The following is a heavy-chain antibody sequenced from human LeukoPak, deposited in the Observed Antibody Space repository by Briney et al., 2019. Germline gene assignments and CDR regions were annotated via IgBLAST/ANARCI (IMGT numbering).Heavy chain of an antibody. CDR3: ARDVTRLAETTHTTGY. D-gene: IGHD1-1*01. CDR2: INPNSGGT. V-gene: IGHV1-2*02. Sequence: ASVKVSCKASGYTFTGYYMHWVRQAPGQGLEWMGWINPNSGGTNYAQKFQGRVTMTRDTSISTAYMELSRLRSDDTAVYYCARDVTRLAETTHTTGYWVQGTLVTVSS. J-gene: IGHJ4*02. CDR1: GYTFTGYY.